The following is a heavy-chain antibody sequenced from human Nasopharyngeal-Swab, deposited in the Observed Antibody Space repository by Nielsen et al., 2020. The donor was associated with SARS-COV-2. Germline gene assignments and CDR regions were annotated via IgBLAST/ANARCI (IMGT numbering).Heavy chain of an antibody. D-gene: IGHD4-17*01. CDR3: ARDAPAHYGAFY. V-gene: IGHV3-30*03. Sequence: SLKISCAASGFTFSSYSMNWVRQAPGKGLEWVAFIAHDASNEYYGDSVKGRFSISRDSSKNTLYLQMDSLRGEDTAVYYCARDAPAHYGAFYWGRGTLVTVSS. CDR2: IAHDASNE. J-gene: IGHJ4*02. CDR1: GFTFSSYS.